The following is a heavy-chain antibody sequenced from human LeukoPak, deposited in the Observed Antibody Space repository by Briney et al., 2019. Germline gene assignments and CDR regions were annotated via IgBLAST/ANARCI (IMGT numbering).Heavy chain of an antibody. CDR3: TKDIVRSSSVYYFDY. J-gene: IGHJ4*02. Sequence: GGSLRLSCAASGFTFSSYWMHWVRQAPGKGLVWVSRIHSDGNSTNYADSVKGRFTISRDNAKNSLYLLMNSLRAEDTALYYCTKDIVRSSSVYYFDYWGQGTLVTVSS. CDR2: IHSDGNST. CDR1: GFTFSSYW. D-gene: IGHD6-6*01. V-gene: IGHV3-74*01.